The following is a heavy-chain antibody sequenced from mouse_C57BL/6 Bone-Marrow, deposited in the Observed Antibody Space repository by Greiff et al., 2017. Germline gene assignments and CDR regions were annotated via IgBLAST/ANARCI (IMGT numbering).Heavy chain of an antibody. V-gene: IGHV5-4*01. Sequence: EVKVVASGGGLVKPGGSLKLSCAASGFTFSSYAMSWVRQTPEKRLEWVATISDGGSYTYYPDNVKGRFTISRDNAKNNLYLQMGHLKSEDTAMYYCARDRRLRRRFAYWGQGTLVTVSA. CDR1: GFTFSSYA. J-gene: IGHJ3*01. CDR2: ISDGGSYT. CDR3: ARDRRLRRRFAY. D-gene: IGHD2-4*01.